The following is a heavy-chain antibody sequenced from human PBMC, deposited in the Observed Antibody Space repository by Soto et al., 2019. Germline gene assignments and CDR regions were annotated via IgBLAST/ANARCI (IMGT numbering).Heavy chain of an antibody. Sequence: EVQLLESGGGLVQPGGSLRLSCAASGFTFSSYAMSWVRQPPGTGLEWVSAISGSGGSTYYADSVKGRFTISRDNSKNTLYLQMNSLRAEATAVYYCAKDKLGLNNWFDPWGQGTLVTVSS. CDR3: AKDKLGLNNWFDP. CDR2: ISGSGGST. D-gene: IGHD3-10*01. CDR1: GFTFSSYA. V-gene: IGHV3-23*01. J-gene: IGHJ5*02.